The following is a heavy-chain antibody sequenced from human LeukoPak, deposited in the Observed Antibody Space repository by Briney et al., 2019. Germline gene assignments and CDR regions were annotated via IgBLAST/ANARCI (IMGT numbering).Heavy chain of an antibody. Sequence: GGSLRLSCAASGFSFSSYAMAWVRRAQGKGLEWVSAISASGGTTHYAGSVKSRFIISRDNSKNTLYLQMDSLRAEDTAVYYCAKDYSSGWYFDYWGQGTLVTVSS. CDR3: AKDYSSGWYFDY. CDR2: ISASGGTT. CDR1: GFSFSSYA. V-gene: IGHV3-23*01. J-gene: IGHJ4*02. D-gene: IGHD6-19*01.